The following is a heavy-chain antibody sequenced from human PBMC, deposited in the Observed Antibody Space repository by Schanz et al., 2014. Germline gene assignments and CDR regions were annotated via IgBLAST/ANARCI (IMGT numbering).Heavy chain of an antibody. Sequence: EVHLVESGGGLVKRGGSLRLSCAASGFTISSYSMNWVRKAPGKGLEWVSSISSSSSYIYYADSVKGRFTISRDNAKNSLYLQMNSLSADDTAVFYCAKGMGYCSGGTCYDYYYYGLDVWGQGTTVTVSS. D-gene: IGHD2-15*01. CDR1: GFTISSYS. J-gene: IGHJ6*02. V-gene: IGHV3-21*04. CDR3: AKGMGYCSGGTCYDYYYYGLDV. CDR2: ISSSSSYI.